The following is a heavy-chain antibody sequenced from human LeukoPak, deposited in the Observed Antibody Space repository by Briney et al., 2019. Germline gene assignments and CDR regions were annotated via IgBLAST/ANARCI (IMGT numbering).Heavy chain of an antibody. CDR3: ARADYYGSGSYYVFDY. CDR1: GGSINSGDYY. D-gene: IGHD3-10*01. V-gene: IGHV4-30-4*01. Sequence: SQTLSLTCTVSGGSINSGDYYWSWIRQPPGKGLEWIGYIYYSGSTYYNPSLKSRVTISVDTSKNQFSLKLNSVTAADTAVYYCARADYYGSGSYYVFDYWGQGTLVTVSS. CDR2: IYYSGST. J-gene: IGHJ4*02.